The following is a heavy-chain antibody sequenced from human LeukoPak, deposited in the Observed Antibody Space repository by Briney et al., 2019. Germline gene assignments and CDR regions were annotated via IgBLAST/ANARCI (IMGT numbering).Heavy chain of an antibody. J-gene: IGHJ1*01. CDR2: IYYSGST. CDR1: GGSISSYY. CDR3: AREEFTHRNFQH. Sequence: KPSETLSLTCTVSGGSISSYYWSWIRQPPGKGLDWIGYIYYSGSTNYNPSLRSRVTISVDTSKNQFSLKLSSVTAADTAVYYCAREEFTHRNFQHWGQGTLVTVSS. D-gene: IGHD1-14*01. V-gene: IGHV4-59*01.